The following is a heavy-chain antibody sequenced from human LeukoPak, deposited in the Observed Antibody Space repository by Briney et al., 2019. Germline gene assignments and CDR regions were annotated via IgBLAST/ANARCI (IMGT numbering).Heavy chain of an antibody. Sequence: GGSLRLSCAASGFTFSSYWMSWVRQAPGKGLEWVANIKQDESEKYYVDSVKGRFTISRDNAKNSLYLQMNSLRAEDTAVYYCARDLGYCSSTSCSGGDYWGQGTLVTVSS. CDR2: IKQDESEK. CDR1: GFTFSSYW. J-gene: IGHJ4*02. CDR3: ARDLGYCSSTSCSGGDY. D-gene: IGHD2-2*01. V-gene: IGHV3-7*01.